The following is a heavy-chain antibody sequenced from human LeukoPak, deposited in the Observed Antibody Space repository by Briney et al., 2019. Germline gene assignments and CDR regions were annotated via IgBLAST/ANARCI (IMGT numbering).Heavy chain of an antibody. CDR3: AGGLLGYCSSTSCGGCWFDP. CDR2: INHSGST. D-gene: IGHD2-2*01. Sequence: SETLSLTCAVYGGSFSGYYWSWIRQPPGKGLEWIGEINHSGSTNYNPSLKSRVTISVDTPKNQFSLKLSSVTAADTAVYYCAGGLLGYCSSTSCGGCWFDPWGQGTLVTVSS. CDR1: GGSFSGYY. J-gene: IGHJ5*02. V-gene: IGHV4-34*01.